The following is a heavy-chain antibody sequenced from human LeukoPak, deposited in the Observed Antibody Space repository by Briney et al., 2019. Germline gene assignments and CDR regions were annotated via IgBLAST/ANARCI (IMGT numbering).Heavy chain of an antibody. CDR2: IYSTGNT. V-gene: IGHV4-30-4*01. Sequence: SETLSLTCTVSGGSISSGDRYWSWIRQSPGKGLEWIGYIYSTGNTYYNPSLKSRVIISVDTSKNQFSLELNSVTAADTAVYYCARDSYSYGYGGFDYWGQGTQVTVSS. J-gene: IGHJ4*02. CDR1: GGSISSGDRY. D-gene: IGHD5-18*01. CDR3: ARDSYSYGYGGFDY.